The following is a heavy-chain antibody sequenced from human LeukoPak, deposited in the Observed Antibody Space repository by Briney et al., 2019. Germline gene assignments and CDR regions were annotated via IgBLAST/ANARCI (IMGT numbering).Heavy chain of an antibody. CDR3: ARKVYASNDYYYEYYLDY. CDR2: INPSGGAP. CDR1: GYTFTSYY. J-gene: IGHJ4*02. D-gene: IGHD3-22*01. V-gene: IGHV1-46*01. Sequence: ASVKVSCKASGYTFTSYYIHWVRQAPGQGLEWMGMINPSGGAPSYAQKFQDRVTMTRDTSTSTVYMEVSSLRSEDTAVYYCARKVYASNDYYYEYYLDYWGQGTQVTVSS.